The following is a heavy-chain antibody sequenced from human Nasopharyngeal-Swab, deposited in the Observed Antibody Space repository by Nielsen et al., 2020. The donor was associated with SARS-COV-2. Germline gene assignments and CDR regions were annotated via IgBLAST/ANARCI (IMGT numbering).Heavy chain of an antibody. J-gene: IGHJ6*02. D-gene: IGHD3-16*01. CDR1: GGTFSSYA. CDR3: AWGNAAVTREPLYYYFYGMDV. V-gene: IGHV1-69*13. Sequence: SVKVSCKASGGTFSSYAISWVRQAPGQGLEWMGGIIPIFGTANYAQKFQGRVTITADESTSTAYMELSSLRSEDTAVYYCAWGNAAVTREPLYYYFYGMDVWGQGTTVTVSS. CDR2: IIPIFGTA.